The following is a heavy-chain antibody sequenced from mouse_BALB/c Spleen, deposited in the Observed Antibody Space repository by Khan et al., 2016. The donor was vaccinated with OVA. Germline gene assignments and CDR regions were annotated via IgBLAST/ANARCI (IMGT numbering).Heavy chain of an antibody. CDR2: ISSGGSFT. D-gene: IGHD1-1*01. J-gene: IGHJ2*03. CDR1: GFTFSDYG. V-gene: IGHV5-9-3*01. Sequence: EVQLVESGGDLVKPGGSLKLSCAASGFTFSDYGLSWVRQTPEQRLEWVATISSGGSFTYYLDKVKGRFTISRDSAKNTLYLQMSSLRSEDTAMYYCTRSTGYYGSNYFDQWGQGTSLTVSS. CDR3: TRSTGYYGSNYFDQ.